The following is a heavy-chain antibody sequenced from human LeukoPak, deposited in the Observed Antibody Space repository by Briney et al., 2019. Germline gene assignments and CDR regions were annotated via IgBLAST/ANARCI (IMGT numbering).Heavy chain of an antibody. D-gene: IGHD3-22*01. CDR3: ARDRSYYYDSSGYYGYYFDY. V-gene: IGHV3-33*01. CDR1: GFTFSSYG. J-gene: IGHJ4*02. CDR2: IWYDGSNK. Sequence: GGSLRLSCAASGFTFSSYGMHWVRQAPGKGLEWVAVIWYDGSNKYYADSVKGRFTISRDNSKNTLYLQMNSLRAEDTAVYYCARDRSYYYDSSGYYGYYFDYWGQGTLSPSPQ.